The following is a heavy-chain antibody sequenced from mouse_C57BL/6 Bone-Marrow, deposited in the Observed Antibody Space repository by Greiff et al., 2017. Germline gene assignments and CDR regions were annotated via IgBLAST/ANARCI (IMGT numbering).Heavy chain of an antibody. CDR3: ARGVNWDVGGY. CDR1: GYTFTSYG. J-gene: IGHJ2*01. V-gene: IGHV1-81*01. Sequence: VKLMESGAELARPGASVKLSCKASGYTFTSYGISWVKQRTGQGLEWIGEIYPRSGNTYYNEKFKGKATLTADKSSSTAYMELRSLTSEDSAVYFCARGVNWDVGGYWGQGTTLTVSS. D-gene: IGHD4-1*01. CDR2: IYPRSGNT.